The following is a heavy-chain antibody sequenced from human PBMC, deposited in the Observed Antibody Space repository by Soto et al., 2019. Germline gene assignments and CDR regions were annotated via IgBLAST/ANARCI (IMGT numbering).Heavy chain of an antibody. CDR1: GFTFNTYA. CDR2: TSGRGDTT. D-gene: IGHD3-3*01. J-gene: IGHJ6*02. V-gene: IGHV3-23*01. CDR3: ARDRYSYYDFWSGSLPYYYFGMDV. Sequence: GGSLRLSCAASGFTFNTYAMSWVRQAPGKGLEWVSGTSGRGDTTYYADSVKGRFTISRDNSKNTLYLQMNSLRAEDTAVYYCARDRYSYYDFWSGSLPYYYFGMDVWGQGTTVTVSS.